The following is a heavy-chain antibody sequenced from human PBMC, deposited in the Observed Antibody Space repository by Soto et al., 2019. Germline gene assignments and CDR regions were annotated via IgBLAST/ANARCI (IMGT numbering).Heavy chain of an antibody. CDR1: GFTFSSYG. D-gene: IGHD3-22*01. V-gene: IGHV3-30*03. Sequence: GGSLRLSCAASGFTFSSYGMHWVRQAPGKGLEWVAVISYDGSNKYYADSVKGRFTISRDNSKNMLYLQMNSLRAEDTAVYYCASAYDNGMDVWGQGTTVTVSS. CDR2: ISYDGSNK. J-gene: IGHJ6*02. CDR3: ASAYDNGMDV.